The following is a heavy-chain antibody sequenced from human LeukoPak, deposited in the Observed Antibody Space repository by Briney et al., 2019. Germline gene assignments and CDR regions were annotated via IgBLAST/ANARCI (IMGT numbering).Heavy chain of an antibody. CDR3: AREQYDGSGSYPDY. Sequence: SETLSLTCTVSGGSITNYYWSWIRQPAGKGLEWIGRIYTSGSTNYNPSLKSRVTMSVDTSKNQFSLKVSSVTAADTAVYYCAREQYDGSGSYPDYWGQGTLVTVSS. J-gene: IGHJ4*02. V-gene: IGHV4-4*07. CDR1: GGSITNYY. CDR2: IYTSGST. D-gene: IGHD3-10*01.